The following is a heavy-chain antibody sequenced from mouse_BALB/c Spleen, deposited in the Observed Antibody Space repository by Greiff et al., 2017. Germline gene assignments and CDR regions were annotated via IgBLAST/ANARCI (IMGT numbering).Heavy chain of an antibody. D-gene: IGHD1-1*01. V-gene: IGHV1-5*01. CDR3: TRHGSSYVGYFDY. CDR2: IYPGNSDT. J-gene: IGHJ2*01. Sequence: VQLQQSGTVLARPGASVKMSCKASGYTFTSYWMHWVKQRPGQGLEWIGAIYPGNSDTSYNQKFKGKAKLTAVTSTSTAYMELSSLTNEDSAVYYCTRHGSSYVGYFDYWGQGTTLTVSS. CDR1: GYTFTSYW.